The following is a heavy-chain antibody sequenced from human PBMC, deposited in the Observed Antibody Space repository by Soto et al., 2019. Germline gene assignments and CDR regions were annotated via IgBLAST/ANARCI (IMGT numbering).Heavy chain of an antibody. CDR3: ARSLPGGTIFYMDI. CDR2: IYYSGTA. D-gene: IGHD1-26*01. V-gene: IGHV4-31*03. CDR1: GGSITGGFSY. J-gene: IGHJ6*03. Sequence: QLQLRESGPGLVQPAQTLSLTCTVAGGSITGGFSYWTWVRQHPGKGLEWVGHIYYSGTAYYNPSHKSRVDISVDPSQNRFSLKLSSVTAADTAMYFCARSLPGGTIFYMDIWGEGTTVTVSS.